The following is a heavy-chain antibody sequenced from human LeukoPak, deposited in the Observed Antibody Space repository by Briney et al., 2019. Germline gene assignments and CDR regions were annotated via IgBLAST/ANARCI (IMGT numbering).Heavy chain of an antibody. J-gene: IGHJ4*02. D-gene: IGHD2-15*01. CDR3: ARAVGIVVVVVATLDY. CDR2: INPSGGST. V-gene: IGHV1-46*01. CDR1: GYTFTSYY. Sequence: ASVKVSCKASGYTFTSYYIHWVRQAPGQGLEWMGIINPSGGSTNYAQKFQGRVTMTRDTSTSTVYIELSSLRSVDTAVYYCARAVGIVVVVVATLDYWGQGTLVTVSS.